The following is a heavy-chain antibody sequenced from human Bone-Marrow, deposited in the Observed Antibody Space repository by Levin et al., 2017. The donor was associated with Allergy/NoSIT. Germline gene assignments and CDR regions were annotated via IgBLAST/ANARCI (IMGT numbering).Heavy chain of an antibody. CDR2: IWYDGRNK. D-gene: IGHD3-22*01. V-gene: IGHV3-33*01. Sequence: SCAASGFTFSSHGMHWVRQAPGKGLEWVAVIWYDGRNKYYADSVKGRFTISRDNSKNTLYLQLNGLRAEDTAVYYCARDPGNYFDSSGYSYYFDYWGQGTRVTVSS. J-gene: IGHJ4*02. CDR3: ARDPGNYFDSSGYSYYFDY. CDR1: GFTFSSHG.